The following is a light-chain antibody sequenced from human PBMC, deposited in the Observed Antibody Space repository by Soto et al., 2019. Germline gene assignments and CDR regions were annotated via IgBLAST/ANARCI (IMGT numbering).Light chain of an antibody. V-gene: IGKV1-27*01. CDR2: ATS. CDR3: QKYNSAWT. J-gene: IGKJ1*01. Sequence: DIQMTQSPSSLSASVGDRVTITCRASQGISNYLAWYQQKPGKAPKLLIFATSSLQSGVPSRFSGSGSGIDFTLTISSLQPEYVATYYCQKYNSAWTFGQGTKVEIK. CDR1: QGISNY.